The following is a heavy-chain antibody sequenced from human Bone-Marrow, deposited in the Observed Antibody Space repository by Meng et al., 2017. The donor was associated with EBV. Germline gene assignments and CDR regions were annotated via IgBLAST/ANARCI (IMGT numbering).Heavy chain of an antibody. CDR2: IIPIFGTA. Sequence: QVQLVQFGAEVKKPASSVKVPCKASGGTLSSYAISWVRQAPGQGLEWMGVIIPIFGTANYAQKFQGRVTITADKSTSTAYMELSRMRAEDTAVYYCARDTHDYGDLTFFDYWGQGTLVTVSS. D-gene: IGHD4-17*01. CDR3: ARDTHDYGDLTFFDY. CDR1: GGTLSSYA. V-gene: IGHV1-69*06. J-gene: IGHJ4*02.